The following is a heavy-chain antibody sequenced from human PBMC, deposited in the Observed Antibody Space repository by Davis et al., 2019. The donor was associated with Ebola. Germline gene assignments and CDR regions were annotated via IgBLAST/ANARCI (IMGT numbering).Heavy chain of an antibody. CDR3: ARGHYDFWSGYYGGGSGPLYYYYYGMDV. J-gene: IGHJ6*02. D-gene: IGHD3-3*01. CDR2: ISSSSSYI. CDR1: GFTFSSYS. V-gene: IGHV3-21*01. Sequence: PGGSLRLSCAASGFTFSSYSMNWVRQAPGKGLEWVSSISSSSSYIYYADSVKGRFTISRDNAKNSLYLQMNSLRAEDTAVYYCARGHYDFWSGYYGGGSGPLYYYYYGMDVWGQGTTVTVSS.